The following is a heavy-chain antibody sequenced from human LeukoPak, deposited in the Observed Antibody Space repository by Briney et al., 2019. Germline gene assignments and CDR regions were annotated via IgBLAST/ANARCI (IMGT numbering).Heavy chain of an antibody. V-gene: IGHV3-23*01. J-gene: IGHJ4*02. CDR2: ISDSGGYT. D-gene: IGHD2/OR15-2a*01. Sequence: AGGSLRLSCAASGFTFNNYAMSWVRQAPGKGLEWVSTISDSGGYTYYTDSVKGRFTISRDNSKNKLYLQINSLRAEDTAVYYCAGAGKYLLLSFDYWGQGTLVTVSS. CDR3: AGAGKYLLLSFDY. CDR1: GFTFNNYA.